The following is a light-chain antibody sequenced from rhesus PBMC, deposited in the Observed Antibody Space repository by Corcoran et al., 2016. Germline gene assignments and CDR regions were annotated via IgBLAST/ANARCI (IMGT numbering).Light chain of an antibody. V-gene: IGKV3-42*03. CDR3: QQYRNWPALS. J-gene: IGKJ4*01. CDR2: GAS. CDR1: QTVRSS. Sequence: DIVLTQSPATLSLSPGERATLSCRDSQTVRSSLACYQLKPKEAPGLLISGASTRANGIPDRFSGSGSGTEFTLTISSLEPEDFAVYYCQQYRNWPALSFGGGTKVEIK.